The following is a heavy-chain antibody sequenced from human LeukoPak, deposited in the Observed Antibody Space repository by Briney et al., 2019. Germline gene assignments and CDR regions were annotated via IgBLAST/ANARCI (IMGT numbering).Heavy chain of an antibody. CDR3: ARQTFGALYFDS. D-gene: IGHD3-10*01. CDR1: AGSINSGGYY. Sequence: SETLALTCTVSAGSINSGGYYWSWIRQHPGKGLEWIGYIYYSGSTYYNPSLKSRVTISVDTSKNQFSLKLSSVTAADTAVYYCARQTFGALYFDSWGQGALVIVSS. J-gene: IGHJ4*02. V-gene: IGHV4-31*03. CDR2: IYYSGST.